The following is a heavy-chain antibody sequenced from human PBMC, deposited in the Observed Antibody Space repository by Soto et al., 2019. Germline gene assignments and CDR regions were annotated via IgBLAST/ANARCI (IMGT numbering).Heavy chain of an antibody. Sequence: GESLKISCKGSGYSFTSYWIGWVRQMPGKGLEWMGIIWPDYSDTRYSPSFQGQVTISVDTSINTAYVQWSSLKASDTAMYYCARHGKLYDNSNVFDNWGQGTPVTVSS. CDR1: GYSFTSYW. J-gene: IGHJ4*02. CDR2: IWPDYSDT. V-gene: IGHV5-51*01. D-gene: IGHD4-4*01. CDR3: ARHGKLYDNSNVFDN.